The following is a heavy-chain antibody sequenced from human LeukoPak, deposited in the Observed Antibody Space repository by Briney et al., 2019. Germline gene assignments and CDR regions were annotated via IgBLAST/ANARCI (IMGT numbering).Heavy chain of an antibody. Sequence: GSSVKVSCKASGYTFTRYDINWVRQATRQRLEWMGWMNPNSGNTGYAQKFQGRVTITRNTSISTAYMELSSLRSEDTAVYYCARGLFHSRGNIYYYYYMDVWGKGTTVTVSS. D-gene: IGHD6-19*01. CDR1: GYTFTRYD. V-gene: IGHV1-8*03. CDR2: MNPNSGNT. J-gene: IGHJ6*03. CDR3: ARGLFHSRGNIYYYYYMDV.